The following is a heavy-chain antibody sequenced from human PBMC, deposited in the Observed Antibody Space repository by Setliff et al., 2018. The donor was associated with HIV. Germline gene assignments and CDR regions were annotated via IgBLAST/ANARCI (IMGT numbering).Heavy chain of an antibody. J-gene: IGHJ4*02. CDR1: GFTFSDYY. CDR3: ARDFCGSSCSSGYGYFDH. V-gene: IGHV3-11*04. D-gene: IGHD2-15*01. CDR2: ISRDGNTI. Sequence: PGGSLRLSCTASGFTFSDYYMSWLRQAPGKGLEWVSYISRDGNTIYYADSVKGRFTISRDNARNSLYLEMNSLRADDTAVYYCARDFCGSSCSSGYGYFDHWGQGTLVTVSS.